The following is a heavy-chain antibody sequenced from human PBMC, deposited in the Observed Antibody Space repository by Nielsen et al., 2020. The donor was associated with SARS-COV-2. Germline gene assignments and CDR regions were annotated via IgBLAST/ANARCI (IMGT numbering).Heavy chain of an antibody. Sequence: SGPTLVNPTQTLTLTCTFSGFSLRTSGMCVSWIRQPPGKALEWLARIDWDDDKYYSTSLKTRLTISKDTSKNQVALTMTNMDPVDTATYYCARTTSLGYYFDYWGQGSLVTVSS. J-gene: IGHJ4*02. CDR3: ARTTSLGYYFDY. CDR2: IDWDDDK. V-gene: IGHV2-70*11. CDR1: GFSLRTSGMC. D-gene: IGHD1-26*01.